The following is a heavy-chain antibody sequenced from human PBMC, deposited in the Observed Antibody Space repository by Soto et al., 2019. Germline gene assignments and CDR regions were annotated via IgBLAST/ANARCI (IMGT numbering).Heavy chain of an antibody. CDR2: IYYSGST. V-gene: IGHV4-59*01. CDR1: VGSISSYY. D-gene: IGHD3-3*01. Sequence: PSETLSLTCTVSVGSISSYYWSWIRQPPGKGLEWIGYIYYSGSTNYNPSLKSRVTISVDTSKNQFSLKLSSVTAADTAVYYCARDARVGTISPYQDGRDGWGRGTTVTVS. J-gene: IGHJ6*02. CDR3: ARDARVGTISPYQDGRDG.